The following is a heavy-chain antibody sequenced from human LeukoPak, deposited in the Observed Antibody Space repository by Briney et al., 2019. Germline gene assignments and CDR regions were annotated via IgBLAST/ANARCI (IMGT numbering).Heavy chain of an antibody. D-gene: IGHD1-26*01. CDR3: AKGPYSGIFVHWFDP. CDR2: ITGSGGST. V-gene: IGHV3-23*01. J-gene: IGHJ5*02. CDR1: GFTFSSYA. Sequence: GGSLRLSCAASGFTFSSYAMSWVRQAPGKGLEWVSAITGSGGSTYYADSVKGRFTISRDNSKNTLYLQMNSLRAEDTAVYYCAKGPYSGIFVHWFDPWGQGTLVTVSS.